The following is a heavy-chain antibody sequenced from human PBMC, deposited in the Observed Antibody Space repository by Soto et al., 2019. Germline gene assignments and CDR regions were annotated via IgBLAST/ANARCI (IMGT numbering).Heavy chain of an antibody. J-gene: IGHJ2*01. V-gene: IGHV1-69*12. Sequence: QVQLVQSGAEVKKPGSSVKVSCKASGGTFSSYAISWVRQAPGQGLEWMGGIIPIFGTANYAQKFQGRVTITADEATSTAHRELSSRRSEDTAVYYCARVGTDYYDSSGYYEKDGYFDLWGRGTLVTVSS. D-gene: IGHD3-22*01. CDR2: IIPIFGTA. CDR1: GGTFSSYA. CDR3: ARVGTDYYDSSGYYEKDGYFDL.